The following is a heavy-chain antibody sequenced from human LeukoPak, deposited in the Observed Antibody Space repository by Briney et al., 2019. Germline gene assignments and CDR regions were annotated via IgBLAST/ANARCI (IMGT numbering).Heavy chain of an antibody. Sequence: SETLSLTCAVYGGSFSGYYWSWIRQPPGKGLEWIGEINHSGSTNYNPSLKSRVTMSVDTSKNQFSLKLSSVTAADTAVYYCARDLRDSYGYWFDPWGQGTLVTVSS. D-gene: IGHD5-18*01. CDR2: INHSGST. V-gene: IGHV4-34*01. CDR3: ARDLRDSYGYWFDP. CDR1: GGSFSGYY. J-gene: IGHJ5*02.